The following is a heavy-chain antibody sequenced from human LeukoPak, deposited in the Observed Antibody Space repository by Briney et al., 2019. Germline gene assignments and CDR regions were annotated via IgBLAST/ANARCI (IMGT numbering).Heavy chain of an antibody. CDR1: GFTFSSYS. CDR3: AREKDGMDV. V-gene: IGHV3-21*01. CDR2: ISSSSSYI. J-gene: IGHJ6*02. Sequence: AGGSLRLSCAASGFTFSSYSMNWVRQAPGKGLEWVSSISSSSSYIYYTDSLKGRFTISRDNAKNSLYLQMNSLRAEDTAVYYCAREKDGMDVWGQGTTVTVSS.